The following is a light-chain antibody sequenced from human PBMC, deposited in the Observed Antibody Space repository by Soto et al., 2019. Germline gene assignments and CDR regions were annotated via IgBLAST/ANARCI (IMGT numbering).Light chain of an antibody. Sequence: ASVGASVTLTCTLSSGYSNYKVDWYQQRPGKGPRFVMRVGTGGIVGSKGDGIPDRFSVLGSGLNRYLTIKNIQEEDESDYHCGADHGSGSNFVVFGGGTKLTVL. J-gene: IGLJ2*01. V-gene: IGLV9-49*01. CDR3: GADHGSGSNFVV. CDR2: VGTGGIVG. CDR1: SGYSNYK.